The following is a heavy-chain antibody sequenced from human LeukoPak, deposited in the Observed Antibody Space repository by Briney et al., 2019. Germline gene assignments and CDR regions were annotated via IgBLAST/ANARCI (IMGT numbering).Heavy chain of an antibody. D-gene: IGHD3-3*01. Sequence: SETLSLTCAVYGGSFSGYCWSWVRQPPGKGLGWVGVINHSGRTNYNPTLKSRVTISVDTSKNHFSMKLGSVTAADTAVYYCARMLGDFWSGYSRDPGTLLDYWGQGTLVTVSS. CDR1: GGSFSGYC. J-gene: IGHJ4*02. CDR2: INHSGRT. CDR3: ARMLGDFWSGYSRDPGTLLDY. V-gene: IGHV4-34*01.